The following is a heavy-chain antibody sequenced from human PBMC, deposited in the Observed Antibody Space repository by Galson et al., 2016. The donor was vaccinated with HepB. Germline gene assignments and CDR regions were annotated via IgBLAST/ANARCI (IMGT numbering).Heavy chain of an antibody. J-gene: IGHJ3*02. D-gene: IGHD3-10*01. V-gene: IGHV4-39*01. CDR2: IYYSGTT. CDR3: ARRGVRGPFDI. Sequence: KGLEWIGSIYYSGTTYYSPSLKTRVTISVDTSKNRFSLKLSSVTAADTALFYCARRGVRGPFDIWGQGTMVTVSS.